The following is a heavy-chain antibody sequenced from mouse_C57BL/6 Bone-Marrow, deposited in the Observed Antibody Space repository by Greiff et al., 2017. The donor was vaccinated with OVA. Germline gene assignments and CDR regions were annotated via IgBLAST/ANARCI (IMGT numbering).Heavy chain of an antibody. CDR1: GYTFTSYW. J-gene: IGHJ2*01. Sequence: QVQLKQPGAELVKPGASVKLSCKASGYTFTSYWMQWVKQRPGQGLEWIGEIDPSDSYTNYNQKFKGKATLTVDTSSSTAYMQLSSLTSEDSAVYYCARSRDGYYVYFDYWGQGTTLTVSS. V-gene: IGHV1-50*01. CDR2: IDPSDSYT. D-gene: IGHD2-3*01. CDR3: ARSRDGYYVYFDY.